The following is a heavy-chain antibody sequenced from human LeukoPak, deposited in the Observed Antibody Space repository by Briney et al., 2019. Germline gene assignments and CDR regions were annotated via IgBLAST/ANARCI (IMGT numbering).Heavy chain of an antibody. J-gene: IGHJ3*02. CDR2: IYYSGGT. Sequence: SETLSLTCTVSGGSFSSYYWSWLRQPPGKGLEWIGYIYYSGGTNYNPSLKSRVTISVDTSKNQFSLKLSSVTAADTAMYYCARMAYGGSYAFDIWGQGTMVTVSS. CDR3: ARMAYGGSYAFDI. CDR1: GGSFSSYY. V-gene: IGHV4-59*08. D-gene: IGHD4-17*01.